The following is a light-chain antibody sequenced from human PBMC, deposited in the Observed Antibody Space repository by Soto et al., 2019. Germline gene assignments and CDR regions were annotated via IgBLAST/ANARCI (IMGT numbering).Light chain of an antibody. CDR3: QQYNNWIT. V-gene: IGKV3D-15*01. J-gene: IGKJ5*01. Sequence: EIVLTQSPGTLSLSPGERATLSCRASQSVSSTYLAWYQQKPGQAPRLLIYGASSRATGTPARFSGSWSGTEFTLTISSLQSEDFAVYYCQQYNNWITFGQGTRLEIK. CDR2: GAS. CDR1: QSVSSTY.